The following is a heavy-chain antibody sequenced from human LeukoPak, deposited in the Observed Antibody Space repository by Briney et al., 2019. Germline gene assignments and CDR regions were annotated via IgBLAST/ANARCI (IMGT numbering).Heavy chain of an antibody. Sequence: SETLSLTCAVYGGSFSGYYWSWIRQPPGKGLEWIGEINHSGSTNYNPSLKSRVTISVDTSKNQFSLKLSSVTAADTAVYYCARDPLMGRYSYWGQGTLVTVSS. CDR2: INHSGST. CDR3: ARDPLMGRYSY. D-gene: IGHD6-19*01. J-gene: IGHJ4*02. CDR1: GGSFSGYY. V-gene: IGHV4-34*01.